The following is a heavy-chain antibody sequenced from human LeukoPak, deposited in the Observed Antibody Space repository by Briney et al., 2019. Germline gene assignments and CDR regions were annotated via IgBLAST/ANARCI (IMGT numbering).Heavy chain of an antibody. CDR2: IYYSGST. D-gene: IGHD3-22*01. J-gene: IGHJ6*02. V-gene: IGHV4-59*01. CDR1: GGSISSYY. Sequence: SETLSLTCTVSGGSISSYYWSWIRQPPGKGLEWIGYIYYSGSTNYNPSLKSRVTISVDTSKNQFSLKLSSVTAADTAVYYCARDQVRYYYDSSGVNYYYYYDMDVWGQGTTVTVSS. CDR3: ARDQVRYYYDSSGVNYYYYYDMDV.